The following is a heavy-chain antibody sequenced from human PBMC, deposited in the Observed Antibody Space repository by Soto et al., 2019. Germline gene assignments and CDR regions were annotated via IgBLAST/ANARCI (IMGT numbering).Heavy chain of an antibody. V-gene: IGHV1-2*02. J-gene: IGHJ6*02. CDR1: GYTFTAYY. CDR3: ARNMDYYYGPGSGNGHGF. D-gene: IGHD3-10*01. Sequence: QVQLVQSGAEVKEPGDSVRVSCEASGYTFTAYYIHWVRQAPGQGLEWMGWINPKFGDTTYAQDFQGRFSMTRDMSMSTVYMDLSRLTSDDTAIYYCARNMDYYYGPGSGNGHGFWGQGTTVTVFS. CDR2: INPKFGDT.